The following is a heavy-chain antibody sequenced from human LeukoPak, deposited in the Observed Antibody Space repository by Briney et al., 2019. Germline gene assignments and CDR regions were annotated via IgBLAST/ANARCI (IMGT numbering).Heavy chain of an antibody. V-gene: IGHV4-59*01. D-gene: IGHD3-10*01. CDR3: ARGRGSLTY. CDR2: FYDTRSP. CDR1: RDSLSLDY. Sequence: PSETLSLTCTVSRDSLSLDYWSWIPQPPGKGLEWIGYFYDTRSPKYNPSLERRVTISVDMSRNQFSLNLTPVTAADTAVYYCARGRGSLTYWGQGTLATVSS. J-gene: IGHJ4*02.